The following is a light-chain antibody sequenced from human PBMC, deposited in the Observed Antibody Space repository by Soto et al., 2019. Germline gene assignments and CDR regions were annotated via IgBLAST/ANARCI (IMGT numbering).Light chain of an antibody. V-gene: IGKV1-39*01. Sequence: NQLTQAPSSLSAYLGDRGTITCRASRTTSSCLNWYQHKPGKATKLLIYAAYSLQRGVPSRFSGIGSGTDFTLAVRSLQAEDCATYYCQQSYGAPPTLGHGIKVE. CDR2: AAY. CDR1: RTTSSC. CDR3: QQSYGAPPT. J-gene: IGKJ1*01.